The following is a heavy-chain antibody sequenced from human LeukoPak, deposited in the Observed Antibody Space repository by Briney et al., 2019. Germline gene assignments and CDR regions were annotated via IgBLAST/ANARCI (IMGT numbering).Heavy chain of an antibody. CDR3: ARVRLADERAWAY. V-gene: IGHV1-2*02. Sequence: ASVKVSCKASGCTFSDFYIHWVRQAPGQGLEYVGWITPKSGDTYSPQRFQGRVTMTRDASISTAYMELSSLRSDDTAVYFCARVRLADERAWAYWGQGTLVTVSS. CDR2: ITPKSGDT. J-gene: IGHJ4*02. CDR1: GCTFSDFY. D-gene: IGHD3-3*02.